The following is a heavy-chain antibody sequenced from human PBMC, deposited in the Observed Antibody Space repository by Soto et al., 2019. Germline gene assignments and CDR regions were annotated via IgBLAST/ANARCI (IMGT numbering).Heavy chain of an antibody. CDR1: GFTFSSYG. D-gene: IGHD2-2*02. J-gene: IGHJ3*02. V-gene: IGHV3-33*01. CDR3: ARDPILGYCSSTSCYTGAFDI. CDR2: IWYDGSNK. Sequence: GSLRRSCAASGFTFSSYGMHWVRQAPGKGLEWVAVIWYDGSNKYYADSVKGRFTISRDNSKNTLYLQMNSLRAEDTAVYYCARDPILGYCSSTSCYTGAFDIWGQGTMVTV.